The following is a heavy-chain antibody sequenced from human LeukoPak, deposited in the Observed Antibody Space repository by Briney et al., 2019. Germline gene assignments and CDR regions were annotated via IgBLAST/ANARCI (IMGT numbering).Heavy chain of an antibody. CDR3: ARGRFLEWLPGRGNWFDP. Sequence: SETLSLTCAVYGGSFSGYYWSWIRQPPGKGLEWIGEINHSGSTNYNPSLKSRVTISVDTSKNQFSPKLSSVTAADTAVYYCARGRFLEWLPGRGNWFDPWGQGTLVTVSS. CDR1: GGSFSGYY. J-gene: IGHJ5*02. CDR2: INHSGST. D-gene: IGHD3-3*01. V-gene: IGHV4-34*01.